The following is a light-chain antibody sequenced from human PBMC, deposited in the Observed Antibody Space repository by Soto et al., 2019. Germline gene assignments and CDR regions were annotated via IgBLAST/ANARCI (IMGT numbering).Light chain of an antibody. J-gene: IGKJ1*01. CDR1: QSVRRY. CDR2: GAS. CDR3: QQYNNWPPWT. Sequence: EIVLTQSPATLSLSPGERATLSCSASQSVRRYLAWYQQKPGQAPRLLIYGASTRATGIPARFSGSGSGTEFTLTISSLQSEDFAVYYCQQYNNWPPWTFGQGTKVDIK. V-gene: IGKV3-15*01.